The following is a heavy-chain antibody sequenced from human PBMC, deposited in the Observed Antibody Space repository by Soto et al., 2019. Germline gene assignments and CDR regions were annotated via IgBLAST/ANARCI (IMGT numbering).Heavy chain of an antibody. CDR1: GYTFTSYG. V-gene: IGHV1-18*01. CDR2: ISAYNGNT. J-gene: IGHJ4*02. CDR3: ARDSPPVDQ. Sequence: QVQLVQSGAEVKKPGASVKVSCKASGYTFTSYGISWVRQTPRQGLEWMGWISAYNGNTTYAQKLQGRVTRTTDTSTSRASRELRCLRSDDAAVYFSARDSPPVDQWGRGTLVTVSS.